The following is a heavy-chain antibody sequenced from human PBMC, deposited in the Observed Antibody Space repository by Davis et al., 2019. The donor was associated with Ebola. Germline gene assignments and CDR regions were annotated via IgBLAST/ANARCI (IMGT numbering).Heavy chain of an antibody. CDR2: ISYDGSNK. CDR3: AKGKQWLAYYFDF. D-gene: IGHD6-19*01. J-gene: IGHJ4*02. V-gene: IGHV3-30*18. Sequence: GESLKISCAASGFTFSSYGMHWVRQAPGKGLEWVAVISYDGSNKYYADSVKGRFTISRDNSKNTLYLQMNSLRAEDTAVYYCAKGKQWLAYYFDFWSQGTLVTVSS. CDR1: GFTFSSYG.